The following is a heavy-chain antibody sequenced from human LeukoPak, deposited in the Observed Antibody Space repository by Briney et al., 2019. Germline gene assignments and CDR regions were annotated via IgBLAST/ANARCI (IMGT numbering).Heavy chain of an antibody. CDR2: MNPNSGNT. J-gene: IGHJ4*02. Sequence: ASVKVSCKASGYTFTSYDINWVRQATGQGLEWMGWMNPNSGNTAYAQKFQGRVTITRNTSISTAYMELSSLRSEDTAVYYCAREDYYDSGSNDYWGQRTLVTVSS. CDR1: GYTFTSYD. V-gene: IGHV1-8*03. D-gene: IGHD3-22*01. CDR3: AREDYYDSGSNDY.